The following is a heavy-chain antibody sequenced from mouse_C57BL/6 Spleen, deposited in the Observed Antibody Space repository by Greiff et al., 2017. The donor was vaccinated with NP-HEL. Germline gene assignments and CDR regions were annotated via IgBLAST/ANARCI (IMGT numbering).Heavy chain of an antibody. V-gene: IGHV1-52*01. CDR3: ARGGNYYFDY. D-gene: IGHD2-1*01. J-gene: IGHJ2*01. Sequence: QVQLQQPGAELVRPGSSVKLSCKASGYTFTSYWMHWVKQRPIQGLEWIGNIDPSDSDTHYNQKFKDKATLTVDKSSSTACMQLNSLTSEDSAVYYCARGGNYYFDYWGQGTTLTVSS. CDR2: IDPSDSDT. CDR1: GYTFTSYW.